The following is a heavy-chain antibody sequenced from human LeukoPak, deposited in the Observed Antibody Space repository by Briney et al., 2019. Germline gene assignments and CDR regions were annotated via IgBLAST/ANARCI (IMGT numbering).Heavy chain of an antibody. Sequence: ASVKVSCKASGYTFTSYAMHWVRQAPGQRLEWMGWINTNTGSPTYAQGFTGRFVFSLDTSVSTAYLQISSLKAEDTAVYYCARGSITMVRGGASWFDPWGQGTLVTVSS. CDR2: INTNTGSP. CDR1: GYTFTSYA. CDR3: ARGSITMVRGGASWFDP. V-gene: IGHV7-4-1*02. J-gene: IGHJ5*02. D-gene: IGHD3-10*01.